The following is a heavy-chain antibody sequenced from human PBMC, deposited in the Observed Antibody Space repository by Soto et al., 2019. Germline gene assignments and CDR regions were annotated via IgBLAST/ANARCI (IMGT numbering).Heavy chain of an antibody. CDR3: AKEFVDTAVDAFDI. J-gene: IGHJ3*02. CDR2: ISATDGTI. CDR1: GFIFSDYY. Sequence: PGGSLRLSCAASGFIFSDYYMSWLRQAPGKGLEWLTYISATDGTIYSADSVKGRFTISRDNSKNTLYVQMNSLRAEDTAVYYCAKEFVDTAVDAFDIWGQGTMVTVSS. V-gene: IGHV3-11*04. D-gene: IGHD5-18*01.